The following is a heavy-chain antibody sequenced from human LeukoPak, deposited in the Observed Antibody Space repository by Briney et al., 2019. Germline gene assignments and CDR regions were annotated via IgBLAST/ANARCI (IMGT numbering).Heavy chain of an antibody. V-gene: IGHV5-51*01. CDR2: IYPGDSDT. J-gene: IGHJ4*02. CDR3: ARRSAAAPDY. CDR1: GYIFTNYW. D-gene: IGHD6-25*01. Sequence: KVGESLKISCKGSGYIFTNYWIGWVRQMPGKGLEWMGIIYPGDSDTRYSPSFQGQVIISADKSICTAYLQWSSLKASDTAMYYCARRSAAAPDYWGQGTLVTVSS.